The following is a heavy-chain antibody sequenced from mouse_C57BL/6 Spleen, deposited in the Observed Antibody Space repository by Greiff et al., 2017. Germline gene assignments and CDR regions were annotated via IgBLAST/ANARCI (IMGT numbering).Heavy chain of an antibody. CDR1: GYTFTSYW. Sequence: QVQLQQPGAELVRPGTSVKLSCKASGYTFTSYWMHWVKQRPGQGLEWIGVIDPSDSYTNYNQKFKGKATLTVDTSSSTAYMQLSSLTSEDSAVYYWARRGISTVDPYYYAMDYWGQGTSVTVSS. D-gene: IGHD1-1*01. CDR3: ARRGISTVDPYYYAMDY. J-gene: IGHJ4*01. V-gene: IGHV1-59*01. CDR2: IDPSDSYT.